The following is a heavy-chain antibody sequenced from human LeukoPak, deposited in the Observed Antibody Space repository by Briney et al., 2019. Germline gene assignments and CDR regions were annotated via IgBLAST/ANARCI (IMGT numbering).Heavy chain of an antibody. CDR3: ARDPYSGNYGNYYYYYMDV. CDR2: ITSSGAYI. J-gene: IGHJ6*03. V-gene: IGHV3-21*01. Sequence: PGGSLRLSCATSGFTFNNYNMNWVRQAPGRALEWVSSITSSGAYIFYADSVKGRFTISRDNAKNSLYLQMNSLGPEDTAVYYCARDPYSGNYGNYYYYYMDVWGKGTTVTISS. D-gene: IGHD1-26*01. CDR1: GFTFNNYN.